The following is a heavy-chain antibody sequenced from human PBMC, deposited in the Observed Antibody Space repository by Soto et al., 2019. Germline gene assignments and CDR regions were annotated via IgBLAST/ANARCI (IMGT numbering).Heavy chain of an antibody. CDR2: TYYRSKWST. Sequence: SQTLSLTCAISRDSVSSKSAAWNWIRQSPSRGLEWLGRTYYRSKWSTDYAVSVRSRITINPDTSKNQFSLQLNSVTPEDTAVYYCTRALSGSYDSWGQGTLVTVSS. CDR3: TRALSGSYDS. CDR1: RDSVSSKSAA. V-gene: IGHV6-1*01. J-gene: IGHJ5*01. D-gene: IGHD1-26*01.